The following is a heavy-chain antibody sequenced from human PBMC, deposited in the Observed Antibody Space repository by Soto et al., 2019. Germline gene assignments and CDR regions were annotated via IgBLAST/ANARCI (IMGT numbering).Heavy chain of an antibody. CDR3: ARQTYCSSTSCYTVDS. V-gene: IGHV4-4*07. J-gene: IGHJ4*02. Sequence: SETLSLTCTVSSGSISNYYWSWIRQPAGKGLEWIVRIFPTGITDYNPSITSRVTMSFDTSKNQFSLKLNSVTAADTAMYYCARQTYCSSTSCYTVDSWGQGTLVTVSS. CDR2: IFPTGIT. D-gene: IGHD2-2*02. CDR1: SGSISNYY.